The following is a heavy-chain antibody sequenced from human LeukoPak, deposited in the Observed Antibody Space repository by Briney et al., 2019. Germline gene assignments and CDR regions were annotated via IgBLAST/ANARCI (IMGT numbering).Heavy chain of an antibody. CDR3: ARMGRMYYDMRFDY. CDR1: GGSISSSSYY. Sequence: SSETLSLTCTVSGGSISSSSYYWGWIRQPPGKGLEWIGSIYYSGSTYYNPSLKSRVTISVDTSKNQFSLKLSSVTAADTAVYYCARMGRMYYDMRFDYWGQGTLVTVSS. CDR2: IYYSGST. V-gene: IGHV4-39*07. J-gene: IGHJ4*02. D-gene: IGHD3-9*01.